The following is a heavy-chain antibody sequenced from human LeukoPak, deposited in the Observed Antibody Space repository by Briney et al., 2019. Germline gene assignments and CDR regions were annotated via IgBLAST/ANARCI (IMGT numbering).Heavy chain of an antibody. J-gene: IGHJ4*02. V-gene: IGHV3-7*01. CDR2: IKQDESEK. CDR1: GFTLSNYW. D-gene: IGHD1-26*01. Sequence: GGSLILSCAASGFTLSNYWMSWVRQAPGKGLEWVTNIKQDESEKYYLDSVKGRFTVSRDNAKNSLYLQMDSLRAEDTAVYYCARVGDGATLEYWGQGTLVTVSS. CDR3: ARVGDGATLEY.